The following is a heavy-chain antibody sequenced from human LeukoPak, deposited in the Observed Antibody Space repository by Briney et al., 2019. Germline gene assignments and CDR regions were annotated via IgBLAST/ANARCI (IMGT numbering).Heavy chain of an antibody. J-gene: IGHJ4*02. V-gene: IGHV4-30-4*08. Sequence: SQTLSLTCTVSGGSISSGDYYWSWIRKPPGKGLEWIGYIYYSGSTYYNPSLKSRVTISVDTSKNQFSLKLSSVTAADTAVYYCARVDYDSSGYYRSYYFDYWGQGTLVTVSS. D-gene: IGHD3-22*01. CDR2: IYYSGST. CDR1: GGSISSGDYY. CDR3: ARVDYDSSGYYRSYYFDY.